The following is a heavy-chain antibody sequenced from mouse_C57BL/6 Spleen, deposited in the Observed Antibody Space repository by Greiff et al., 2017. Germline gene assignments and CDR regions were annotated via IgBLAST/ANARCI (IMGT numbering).Heavy chain of an antibody. V-gene: IGHV1-9*01. Sequence: VQLQQSGAELMKPGASVKLSCKATGYTFTGYWIEWVKQRPGHGLEWIGEILPGSGSTSYNEKFKGKATFTADTSSNTAYMQLSSLTTEDSAIYYCARPYYDGSTRYAMDYWGQGTSVTVSS. D-gene: IGHD1-1*01. CDR3: ARPYYDGSTRYAMDY. CDR1: GYTFTGYW. J-gene: IGHJ4*01. CDR2: ILPGSGST.